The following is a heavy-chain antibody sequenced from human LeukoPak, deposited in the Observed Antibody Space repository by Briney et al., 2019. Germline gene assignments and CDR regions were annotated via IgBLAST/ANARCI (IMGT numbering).Heavy chain of an antibody. CDR3: ARVTGSIDY. D-gene: IGHD1-26*01. CDR1: RYTFTSYD. Sequence: ASVKVSCKASRYTFTSYDINWVQQATGQGLEWMGWMNPKSGNTGYAQKFQGRVTMTRDTSISTAYMELGSLRSEDTAVYYCARVTGSIDYWGQGTLVTVSS. J-gene: IGHJ4*02. CDR2: MNPKSGNT. V-gene: IGHV1-8*01.